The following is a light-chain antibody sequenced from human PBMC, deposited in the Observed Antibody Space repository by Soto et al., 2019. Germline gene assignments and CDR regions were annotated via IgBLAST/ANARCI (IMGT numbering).Light chain of an antibody. J-gene: IGKJ1*01. CDR3: QQYNSYPGT. CDR1: QSISSY. V-gene: IGKV1-39*01. Sequence: DIQMTQSPSSLSASVGDRVTITCRASQSISSYLNWYQQKPGKAPKLLIYAASSLQSVVPSRFSGSGSGTDFTLTISSLQPDDFATYYCQQYNSYPGTFGQGTKV. CDR2: AAS.